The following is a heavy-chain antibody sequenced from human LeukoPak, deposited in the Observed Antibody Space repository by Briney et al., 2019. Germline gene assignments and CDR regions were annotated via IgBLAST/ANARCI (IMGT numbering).Heavy chain of an antibody. J-gene: IGHJ4*02. CDR3: TTDRSIVVVTAVDY. D-gene: IGHD2-21*02. V-gene: IGHV3-53*01. CDR2: IYSGGST. CDR1: GFTVSSNY. Sequence: GGSLRLSCAASGFTVSSNYMSWVRQAPGKGLECVSVIYSGGSTYYADSVKGRFTISRDNSKNTLYLQMNSLRAEDTAVYYCTTDRSIVVVTAVDYWGQGTLVTVSS.